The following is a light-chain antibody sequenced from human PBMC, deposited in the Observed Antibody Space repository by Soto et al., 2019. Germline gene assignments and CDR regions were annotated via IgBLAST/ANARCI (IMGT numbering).Light chain of an antibody. CDR3: LQFYNFSWT. V-gene: IGKV1-6*01. Sequence: AIQMTQSPSSLSASVGDRVTISCRASQVIGNDLAWYQQKPGKAPRLLIFAASNLQSGVPSRFSGSGSGTDFTLTISRLQPEDFATYYCLQFYNFSWTLGQGTKVDIK. CDR2: AAS. J-gene: IGKJ1*01. CDR1: QVIGND.